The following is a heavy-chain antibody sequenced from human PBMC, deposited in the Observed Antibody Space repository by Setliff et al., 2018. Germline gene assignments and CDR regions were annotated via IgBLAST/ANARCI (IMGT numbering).Heavy chain of an antibody. Sequence: GGSLRLSCAASGFIFSTYWMSWVRQAPGKGLEWVANIKQDGSDRYYVDSVKGRFTISRDNAKNSLYLQMNSLRAEDTAVYYCARLRKDYGDYYYFDYWGQGTLVTVSS. J-gene: IGHJ4*02. D-gene: IGHD4-17*01. CDR3: ARLRKDYGDYYYFDY. CDR1: GFIFSTYW. CDR2: IKQDGSDR. V-gene: IGHV3-7*01.